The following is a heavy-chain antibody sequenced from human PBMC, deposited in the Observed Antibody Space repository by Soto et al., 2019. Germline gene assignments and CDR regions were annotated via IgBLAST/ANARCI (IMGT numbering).Heavy chain of an antibody. CDR3: ARDCMEAGTSCHFDY. D-gene: IGHD2-2*01. CDR2: ISAYNGNT. J-gene: IGHJ4*02. CDR1: GYTFTSYG. Sequence: GASVKGSCKASGYTFTSYGISWVRQAPGQGLEWMGWISAYNGNTNYAQKLQGRVTMTTDTSTSTAYMELRSLRSDDTAVYYCARDCMEAGTSCHFDYWGQGTLVTVSS. V-gene: IGHV1-18*01.